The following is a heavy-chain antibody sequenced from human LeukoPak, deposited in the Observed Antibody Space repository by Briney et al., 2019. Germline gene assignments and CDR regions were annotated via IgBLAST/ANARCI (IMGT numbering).Heavy chain of an antibody. CDR2: INRNGSA. Sequence: SETLSLTCAVYGGSFGGYYLGWIRQSPGKGLEWFGEINRNGSANYNPSLKSRVIISVDTSKNQFSLKVRSVTAADTALYYCARKLAPYYYGMHVWGQGTTVIVSS. J-gene: IGHJ6*01. CDR1: GGSFGGYY. D-gene: IGHD6-13*01. V-gene: IGHV4-34*01. CDR3: ARKLAPYYYGMHV.